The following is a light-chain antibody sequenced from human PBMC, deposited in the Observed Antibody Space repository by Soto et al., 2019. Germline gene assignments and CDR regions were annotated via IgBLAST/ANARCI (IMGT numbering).Light chain of an antibody. V-gene: IGLV1-40*01. J-gene: IGLJ1*01. CDR2: DNT. CDR3: AGWDGSLKGFV. CDR1: SSNIGADYD. Sequence: QSVLTQPPSVSGAPGQRVTISCTGSSSNIGADYDVHWYQQLPGTAPKLLIYDNTNRPSGVPDRFSGSKSGTSASLAISGLQSEDEAEYFCAGWDGSLKGFVFGTGTKLTVL.